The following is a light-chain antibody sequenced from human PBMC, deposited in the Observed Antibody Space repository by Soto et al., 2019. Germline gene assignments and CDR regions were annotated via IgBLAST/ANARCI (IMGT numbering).Light chain of an antibody. V-gene: IGLV1-44*01. CDR3: AAWDGSLNGWV. CDR1: NSNIGTNS. Sequence: QSVLTQPPSASGTPGQRVTISCSGSNSNIGTNSMNWYQQLPGTAPKLLIHSNNQRPSGVPDRFSGSQSGTSASLAISGLQSEDEADYYCAAWDGSLNGWVFGGGTNLTVL. J-gene: IGLJ3*02. CDR2: SNN.